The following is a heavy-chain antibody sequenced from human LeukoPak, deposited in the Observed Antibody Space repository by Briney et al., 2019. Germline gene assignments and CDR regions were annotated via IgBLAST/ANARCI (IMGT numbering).Heavy chain of an antibody. CDR3: AKARIQLWYHDAFAI. D-gene: IGHD5-18*01. V-gene: IGHV3-23*01. CDR2: ISGRIDSAGST. J-gene: IGHJ3*02. CDR1: GFTLSNYG. Sequence: PGGSLRLSCAASGFTLSNYGMSWVRQAPGKGLEWVSGISGRIDSAGSTDYADSVKGRFTISRDNSNNTVFLQMNSLRAEDTAVYYCAKARIQLWYHDAFAIWGRGTLVTVSS.